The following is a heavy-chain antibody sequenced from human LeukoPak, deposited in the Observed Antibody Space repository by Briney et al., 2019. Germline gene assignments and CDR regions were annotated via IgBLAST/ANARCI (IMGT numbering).Heavy chain of an antibody. CDR2: IIPIFGTA. CDR1: GGTFSSYA. V-gene: IGHV1-69*13. Sequence: SVKLSCKASGGTFSSYAISWVRQAPGQGLEWMGGIIPIFGTANYAQKFQGRVTITADESTSTAYMELSSLRSEDTAVYYCARAPGGATPYYYYYYGMDVWGQGTTVTVSS. CDR3: ARAPGGATPYYYYYYGMDV. D-gene: IGHD1-26*01. J-gene: IGHJ6*02.